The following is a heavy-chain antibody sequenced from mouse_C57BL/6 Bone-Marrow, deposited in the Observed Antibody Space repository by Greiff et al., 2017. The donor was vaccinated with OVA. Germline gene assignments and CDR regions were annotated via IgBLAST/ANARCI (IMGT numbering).Heavy chain of an antibody. Sequence: VQLQQPGAELVKPGASVKLSCKASGYTFTSYWMHWVKQRPGQGLAWIGMIHPNSGGTNYTEKFKSKATLTVDTSSSTAYLQISSLTAEDSAVYYCARGALSWGQGTSVTVSS. V-gene: IGHV1-64*01. CDR3: ARGALS. J-gene: IGHJ4*01. CDR1: GYTFTSYW. D-gene: IGHD2-3*01. CDR2: IHPNSGGT.